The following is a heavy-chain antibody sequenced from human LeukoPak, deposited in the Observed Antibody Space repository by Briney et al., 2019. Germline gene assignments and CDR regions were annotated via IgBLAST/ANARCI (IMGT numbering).Heavy chain of an antibody. CDR1: GGSISNYY. CDR3: AGGPYQLLYWFDP. V-gene: IGHV4-59*01. J-gene: IGHJ5*02. CDR2: IYYSGST. Sequence: PSETLSLTCTVSGGSISNYYWSWIRQPPGKGLEWFGYIYYSGSTNYNPSLKSRVTISVDTSKNQFSLKLSSVTAADTAVYYCAGGPYQLLYWFDPWGQGTLVTVSS. D-gene: IGHD2-2*01.